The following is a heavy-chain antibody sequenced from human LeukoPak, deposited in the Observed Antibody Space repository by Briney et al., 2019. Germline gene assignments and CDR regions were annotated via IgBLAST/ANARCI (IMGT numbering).Heavy chain of an antibody. Sequence: SETLSLTCAVYGGIFSGYYWSWIRQPPGKGLEWIGEINHSGSTNYNPSLKSRVTISVDTSKNQFSLKLSSVTAADTAVYYCARGLYAQNWFDPWGQGTLVTVSS. CDR1: GGIFSGYY. CDR3: ARGLYAQNWFDP. CDR2: INHSGST. D-gene: IGHD2-2*01. V-gene: IGHV4-34*01. J-gene: IGHJ5*02.